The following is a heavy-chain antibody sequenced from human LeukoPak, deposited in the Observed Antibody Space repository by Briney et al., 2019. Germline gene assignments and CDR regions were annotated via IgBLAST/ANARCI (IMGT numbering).Heavy chain of an antibody. J-gene: IGHJ4*02. D-gene: IGHD3-9*01. CDR3: ASSGDILTGTYRGIDY. V-gene: IGHV4-38-2*01. CDR2: IYHSGST. CDR1: GYSISSCYY. Sequence: SETLSLTCAVSGYSISSCYYWGWIRRPPGKGLEWFGSIYHSGSTYYNPSLKSRVTRSVDTSKNQFSLKLNSVTAADTAEYYCASSGDILTGTYRGIDYWGQGTLVSVSS.